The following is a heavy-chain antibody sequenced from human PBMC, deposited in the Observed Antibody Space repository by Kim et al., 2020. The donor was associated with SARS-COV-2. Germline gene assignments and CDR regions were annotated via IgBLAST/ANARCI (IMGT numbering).Heavy chain of an antibody. Sequence: VKGRFTISRDNSKNTLYLQMNSLRAEDTAVYYCAKVTYCGGDCYSSPFDYWGQGTLVTVSS. J-gene: IGHJ4*02. CDR3: AKVTYCGGDCYSSPFDY. D-gene: IGHD2-21*02. V-gene: IGHV3-23*01.